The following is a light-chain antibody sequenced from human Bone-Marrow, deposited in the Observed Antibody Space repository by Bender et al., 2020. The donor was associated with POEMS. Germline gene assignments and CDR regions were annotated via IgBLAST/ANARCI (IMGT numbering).Light chain of an antibody. Sequence: QSVLTQPPSVSGAPGQRVTISCTGSSSNTGSGYDINWYQHLPGTAPKLLIYGYNNRPSGVPDRFSGSKSGTSASLAITGLQAEDEGDYYCNSHASASTIYVFGTGTKVSV. CDR3: NSHASASTIYV. J-gene: IGLJ1*01. V-gene: IGLV1-40*01. CDR2: GYN. CDR1: SSNTGSGYD.